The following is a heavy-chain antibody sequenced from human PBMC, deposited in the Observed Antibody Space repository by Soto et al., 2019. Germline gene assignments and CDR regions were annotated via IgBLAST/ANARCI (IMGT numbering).Heavy chain of an antibody. CDR1: GFSFGGYN. Sequence: EVYLLESGGGLVQPGGSLRLSCEVSGFSFGGYNMNWVRQAPGKGLEWVSHITSGLTTHYADFVQGRFTISRDNAKNSLYLEMNDLRDEDTAVYYCARDTSHGVTIGGLDSWGQGTLVTVSS. CDR2: ITSGLTT. V-gene: IGHV3-48*02. CDR3: ARDTSHGVTIGGLDS. J-gene: IGHJ4*02. D-gene: IGHD3-16*01.